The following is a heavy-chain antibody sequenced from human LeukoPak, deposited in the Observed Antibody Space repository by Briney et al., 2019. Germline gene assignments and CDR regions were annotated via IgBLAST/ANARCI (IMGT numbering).Heavy chain of an antibody. CDR3: AKALPPYYDSNVPGY. J-gene: IGHJ4*02. D-gene: IGHD3-22*01. V-gene: IGHV3-30*02. Sequence: GGSLRLSCAASGFTFRSYGMHWVRQAPGKGLEWVAFIRYDGTNKSYADSVKGRFTISRDNSKNTLYLQMNSLRAEDTAVCYCAKALPPYYDSNVPGYWGQGTLVTVSS. CDR2: IRYDGTNK. CDR1: GFTFRSYG.